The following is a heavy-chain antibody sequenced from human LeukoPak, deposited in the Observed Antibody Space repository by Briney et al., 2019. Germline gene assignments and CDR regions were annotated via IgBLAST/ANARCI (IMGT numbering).Heavy chain of an antibody. V-gene: IGHV3-21*01. D-gene: IGHD1-26*01. CDR1: GFTFSSYS. CDR3: ARGAYSGSYSEGQNYYYYYMDV. J-gene: IGHJ6*03. CDR2: ISSSSNYI. Sequence: GGSLRLSCAASGFTFSSYSMNWVRQAPGKGLEWVSSISSSSNYIYYADSVKGRFTISRDNAKNSLNLQMNSLRAEDTAVYYCARGAYSGSYSEGQNYYYYYMDVWGKGTTVTISS.